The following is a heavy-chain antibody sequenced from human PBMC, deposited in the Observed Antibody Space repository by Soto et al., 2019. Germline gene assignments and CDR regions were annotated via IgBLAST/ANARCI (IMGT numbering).Heavy chain of an antibody. CDR1: GGTFSSYA. CDR3: ARDRSGSYPRYYFDY. V-gene: IGHV1-69*13. Sequence: GASVKVSCKASGGTFSSYAISWVRQAPGQGLEWMGGIIPIFGTANYAQKFQGRVTITADESTSTAYMELSSLRSEDTAVYYCARDRSGSYPRYYFDYWGQGTLVTVSS. J-gene: IGHJ4*02. CDR2: IIPIFGTA. D-gene: IGHD3-10*01.